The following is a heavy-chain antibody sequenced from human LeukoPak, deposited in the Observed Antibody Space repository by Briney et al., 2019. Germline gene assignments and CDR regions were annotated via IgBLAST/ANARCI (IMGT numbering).Heavy chain of an antibody. Sequence: PRASVKVSCKASGYSFTKDGISWVRQAPGQGLEWMGWISTNNGDTNNAQKFQGRVTMTTDTSTSTVYMELRSLRSDDTAVYYCARPYSSGWCDHWGQGTLVTVSS. D-gene: IGHD6-19*01. V-gene: IGHV1-18*01. J-gene: IGHJ4*02. CDR1: GYSFTKDG. CDR2: ISTNNGDT. CDR3: ARPYSSGWCDH.